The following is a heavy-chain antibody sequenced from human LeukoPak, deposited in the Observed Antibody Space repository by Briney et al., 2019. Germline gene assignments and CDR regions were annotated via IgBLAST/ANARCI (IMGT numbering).Heavy chain of an antibody. V-gene: IGHV3-23*01. CDR1: GFTFSSYA. CDR3: AKDWAVAGTNYFDY. CDR2: ISGSGGST. Sequence: GGSLRLSCAASGFTFSSYAMNWVRQAPGKGLEWVSGISGSGGSTYCADSVKGRFTISRDNSKNTLYLQMNSLRAEDTAIYYCAKDWAVAGTNYFDYWGQGTLVTVSS. D-gene: IGHD6-19*01. J-gene: IGHJ4*02.